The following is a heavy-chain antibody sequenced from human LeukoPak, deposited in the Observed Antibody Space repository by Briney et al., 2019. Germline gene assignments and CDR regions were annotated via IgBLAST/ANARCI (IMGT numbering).Heavy chain of an antibody. D-gene: IGHD6-19*01. CDR1: GYSFTAYW. CDR2: IYPGDSDT. J-gene: IGHJ4*02. CDR3: ARHPTSSVFNF. Sequence: GESLKISCQGSGYSFTAYWIAWVRQMPGKGLEWMGSIYPGDSDTTYSPSFQGQVTMSADKSISTAYLQWNSLKASDTALYYCARHPTSSVFNFWGQGTLVTVSS. V-gene: IGHV5-51*01.